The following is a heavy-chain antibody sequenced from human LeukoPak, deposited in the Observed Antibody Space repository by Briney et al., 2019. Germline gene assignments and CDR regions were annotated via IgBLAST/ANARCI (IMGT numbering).Heavy chain of an antibody. CDR2: IKQDGSEK. D-gene: IGHD2-2*01. Sequence: PGGSLRLSCAASGFTFSSYWMSWVRQAPGKGLEWVANIKQDGSEKYYVDSVKGRFTISRDNAKNSLYLQMNSLRAEDTAVYYCARERGVRYQLLSTRQSAFDIWGQGTMVTVSS. V-gene: IGHV3-7*01. CDR3: ARERGVRYQLLSTRQSAFDI. J-gene: IGHJ3*02. CDR1: GFTFSSYW.